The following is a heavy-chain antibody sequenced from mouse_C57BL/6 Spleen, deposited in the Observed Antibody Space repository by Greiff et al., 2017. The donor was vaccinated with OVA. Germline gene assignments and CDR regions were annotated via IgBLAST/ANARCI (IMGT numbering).Heavy chain of an antibody. J-gene: IGHJ1*03. CDR1: GFSLTSYG. V-gene: IGHV2-2*01. CDR2: IWSGGST. CDR3: ARGSYFDV. Sequence: QVQLKESGPGLVQPSQSLSITCTVSGFSLTSYGVHWVRQSPGKGLEWLGVIWSGGSTDYNAAFISRLSISKDNSKSQVFFKMNSLQADDTAIYYCARGSYFDVWGTGTTVTVSS.